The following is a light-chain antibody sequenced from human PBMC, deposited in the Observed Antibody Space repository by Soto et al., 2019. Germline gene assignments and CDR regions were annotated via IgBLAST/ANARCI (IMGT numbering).Light chain of an antibody. CDR1: QSVTSNY. V-gene: IGKV3-20*01. Sequence: EIVWTQSPGTLSLSPGERATLSCRASQSVTSNYLAWYQQKPGQAPGLLIYDTSTRASGVPDRFSGSGSGTEFTLTISILEPEDFAVYYCQQYGTSPQTFGQGTKVDFK. J-gene: IGKJ1*01. CDR2: DTS. CDR3: QQYGTSPQT.